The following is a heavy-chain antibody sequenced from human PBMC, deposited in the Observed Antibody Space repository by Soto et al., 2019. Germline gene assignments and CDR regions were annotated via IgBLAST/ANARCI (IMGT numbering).Heavy chain of an antibody. CDR1: GFTFSSYS. D-gene: IGHD4-17*01. V-gene: IGHV3-21*01. CDR3: PRDETRGILGVTTGIWRYPNYAMDV. J-gene: IGHJ6*04. CDR2: ISSSSSYI. Sequence: EVQLVESGGGLVKPGGSLRLSCAASGFTFSSYSMNWVRQAPGKGLEWVSCISSSSSYIYYADPVKGRFTISRDNAKNSLSLQMNSLRAEDTAEYYCPRDETRGILGVTTGIWRYPNYAMDVWGKGTTVTVSS.